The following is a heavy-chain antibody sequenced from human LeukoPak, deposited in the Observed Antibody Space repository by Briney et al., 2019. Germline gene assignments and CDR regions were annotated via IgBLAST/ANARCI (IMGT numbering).Heavy chain of an antibody. CDR1: GGSISSSTYY. D-gene: IGHD2-2*01. V-gene: IGHV4-39*07. J-gene: IGHJ5*02. CDR3: ARRGPVVVPAAIRWFDP. Sequence: GSLRLSCTVSGGSISSSTYYWGWIRQPPGKGLEWIGNIYYRGSTYYNPSLKSRVTISVDTSKNQFSLKLSSVTAADTAVYYCARRGPVVVPAAIRWFDPWGQGTLVTVSS. CDR2: IYYRGST.